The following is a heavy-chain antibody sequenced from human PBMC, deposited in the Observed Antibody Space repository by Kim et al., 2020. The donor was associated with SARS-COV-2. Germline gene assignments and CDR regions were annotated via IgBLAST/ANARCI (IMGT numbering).Heavy chain of an antibody. CDR3: ARGPAGKWELLIGSFDY. V-gene: IGHV4-4*02. D-gene: IGHD1-26*01. CDR1: GGSISSSNW. Sequence: SETLSLTCAVSGGSISSSNWWSWVRQPPGKGLEWIGEIYHSGSTNYNPSLKSRVTISVDKSKNQFSLKLSSVTAADTAVYYCARGPAGKWELLIGSFDYWGQGTLVTVSS. CDR2: IYHSGST. J-gene: IGHJ4*02.